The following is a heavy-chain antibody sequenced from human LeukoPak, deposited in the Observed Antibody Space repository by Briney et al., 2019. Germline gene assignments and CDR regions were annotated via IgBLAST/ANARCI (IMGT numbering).Heavy chain of an antibody. CDR3: ARRVVVPAAPYYFDY. CDR2: INSDGSST. V-gene: IGHV3-74*01. Sequence: GGSLRLSCAASGFTFSDYAMSWVRQPPGKGLVWVSRINSDGSSTSYADSVKGRFTISRDNAKNTLYLQMNSLRAEDTAVYYCARRVVVPAAPYYFDYWGQGTLVTVSS. D-gene: IGHD2-2*01. J-gene: IGHJ4*02. CDR1: GFTFSDYA.